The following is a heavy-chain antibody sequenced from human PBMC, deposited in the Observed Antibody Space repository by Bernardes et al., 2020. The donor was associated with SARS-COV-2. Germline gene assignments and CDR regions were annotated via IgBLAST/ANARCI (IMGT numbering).Heavy chain of an antibody. J-gene: IGHJ6*02. V-gene: IGHV1-2*02. CDR1: GYTFTGYY. D-gene: IGHD4-17*01. CDR3: ARGYGGSYYYYGMDV. Sequence: ASVKVSCKASGYTFTGYYMHWVRQAPGQGLEWMGWINPNSGGTNYAQKFQGRVTMTRDTSKNQFSLKLSSVTAADTAVYYCARGYGGSYYYYGMDVWGQGTTVTVSS. CDR2: INPNSGGT.